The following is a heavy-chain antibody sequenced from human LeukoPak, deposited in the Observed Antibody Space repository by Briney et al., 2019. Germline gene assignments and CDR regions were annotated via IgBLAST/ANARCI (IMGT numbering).Heavy chain of an antibody. CDR3: AKGHFASSSFFDY. CDR2: ISGSGDAT. J-gene: IGHJ4*02. Sequence: GGSLRLSCAASKFNFAMSWVRQTADKRLEWVSAISGSGDATFYTDSVKGRFTISRDNSKNTLYLQMNNLRVEDTAVYYCAKGHFASSSFFDYWGQGTLVIVSS. D-gene: IGHD6-6*01. CDR1: KFNFA. V-gene: IGHV3-23*01.